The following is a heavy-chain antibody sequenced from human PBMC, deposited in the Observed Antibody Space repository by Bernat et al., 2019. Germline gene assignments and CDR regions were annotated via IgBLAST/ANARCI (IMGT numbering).Heavy chain of an antibody. V-gene: IGHV3-30*18. Sequence: QVQLVESGGGVVQPGRSLRLSCAASGFTFSSYGMHWVRQAPGKGLEWVALISFDGSNKHYADSVKGRFTISRDNSKNTLYLQMNRLRAEDTAVYYCAKRGYGGYDPDDPVNYFDYWGQGTLVTVSS. D-gene: IGHD5-12*01. CDR3: AKRGYGGYDPDDPVNYFDY. J-gene: IGHJ4*02. CDR2: ISFDGSNK. CDR1: GFTFSSYG.